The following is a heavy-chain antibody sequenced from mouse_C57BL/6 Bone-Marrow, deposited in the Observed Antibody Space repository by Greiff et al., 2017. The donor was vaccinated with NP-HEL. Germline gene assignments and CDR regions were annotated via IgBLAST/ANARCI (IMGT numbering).Heavy chain of an antibody. J-gene: IGHJ2*01. CDR2: INPSSGYT. V-gene: IGHV1-7*01. D-gene: IGHD1-1*01. CDR1: GYTFTSYW. Sequence: QVQLQQSGAELAKPGASVKLSCKASGYTFTSYWMHWVKQRPGQGLEWIGYINPSSGYTKYNQKFKDKATLTADKSSSTAYMQRSSLTYEDSAVYYCARGGITTVVAPCYWGQGTTLTVSS. CDR3: ARGGITTVVAPCY.